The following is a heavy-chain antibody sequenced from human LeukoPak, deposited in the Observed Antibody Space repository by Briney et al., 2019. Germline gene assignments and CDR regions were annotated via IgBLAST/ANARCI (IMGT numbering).Heavy chain of an antibody. Sequence: SETLSLTCAVYGGSFSGYYWSWIRQPPGKGLEWIGEINHSGSTNYNPSLKSRVTISVDTSKNQFPLKLSSVTAADTAVYYCARVGDAWGQGTLVTVSS. CDR3: ARVGDA. CDR1: GGSFSGYY. CDR2: INHSGST. D-gene: IGHD3-16*01. J-gene: IGHJ5*02. V-gene: IGHV4-34*01.